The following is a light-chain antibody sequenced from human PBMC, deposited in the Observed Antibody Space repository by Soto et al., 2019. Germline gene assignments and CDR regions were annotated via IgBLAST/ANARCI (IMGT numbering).Light chain of an antibody. CDR2: ATD. Sequence: IQMTQSPSSLSASVGDRVTITCRASQTITNYLNWYQQQSGKAPKLLIYATDTLQSGVPSRFSGSGSGTDCTLTISSLQPEDFATYYCQQSYNTPQTFGQGTKVDIK. CDR1: QTITNY. V-gene: IGKV1-39*01. J-gene: IGKJ1*01. CDR3: QQSYNTPQT.